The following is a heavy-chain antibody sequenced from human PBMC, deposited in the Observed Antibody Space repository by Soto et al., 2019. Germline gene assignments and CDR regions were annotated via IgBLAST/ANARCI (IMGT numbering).Heavy chain of an antibody. CDR2: IYFTGST. V-gene: IGHV4-30-4*01. D-gene: IGHD6-25*01. CDR1: RGSISSGDYY. Sequence: QVQLQESGPGLVKPSETLSLTCTVSRGSISSGDYYWSWIRQPPGKGLEWVGYIYFTGSTYYNPSLKSRITVSVDTSKNQFSLNLISVTAADTAVYYCARATASSGFDYWGQGTLVTVSS. J-gene: IGHJ4*02. CDR3: ARATASSGFDY.